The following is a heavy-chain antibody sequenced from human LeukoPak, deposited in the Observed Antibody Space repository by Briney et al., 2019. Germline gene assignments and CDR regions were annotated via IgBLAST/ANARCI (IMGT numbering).Heavy chain of an antibody. CDR2: ISSSSSYI. CDR1: GFTFSDYY. J-gene: IGHJ4*02. D-gene: IGHD2-2*01. V-gene: IGHV3-11*06. Sequence: GGSLRLSCAASGFTFSDYYMSWIRQAPGKGLEWVSYISSSSSYIYYADSVKGRFTISRDNAKNSLYLQMNSLRAEDTAVYYCARSVGETGIVVVPAAIFDYWGQGTLVTVSS. CDR3: ARSVGETGIVVVPAAIFDY.